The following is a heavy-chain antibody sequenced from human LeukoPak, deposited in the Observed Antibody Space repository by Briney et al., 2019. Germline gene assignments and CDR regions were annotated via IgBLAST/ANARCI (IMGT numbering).Heavy chain of an antibody. V-gene: IGHV4-39*01. CDR2: IYYSGST. CDR3: AVTRGYGDVSWYYYYGMDV. Sequence: SETLSLTCTVSGGSISSSYYYWGWIRQPPGKGLEWIGSIYYSGSTYYNPSLKSRVTISVDTSKNQFSLKLRSVTAADTAVYYCAVTRGYGDVSWYYYYGMDVWGQGTTVTVSS. CDR1: GGSISSSYYY. J-gene: IGHJ6*02. D-gene: IGHD4-17*01.